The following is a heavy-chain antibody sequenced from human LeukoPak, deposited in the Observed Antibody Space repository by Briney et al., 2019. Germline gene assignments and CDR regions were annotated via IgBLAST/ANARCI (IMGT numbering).Heavy chain of an antibody. V-gene: IGHV4-59*01. CDR1: GGSISSYY. J-gene: IGHJ3*02. D-gene: IGHD5-18*01. CDR2: IYYTGST. CDR3: ARGYSRIDAFDI. Sequence: PSETLSLTCTVSGGSISSYYWSWIRQPPGKGLEWIGYIYYTGSTNYNPSLKSRVTISVDTSKNQFSLKLSSVTAADTAVYYCARGYSRIDAFDIWGQGTMVTVSS.